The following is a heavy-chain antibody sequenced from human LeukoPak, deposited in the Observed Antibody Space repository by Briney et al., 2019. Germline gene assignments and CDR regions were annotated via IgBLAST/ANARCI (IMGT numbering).Heavy chain of an antibody. Sequence: ASVKVSCKASGYTFTSYGISWVRQAPGQGLEWMGWISAYNGNTNYAQKLQGRVTMTTDTSTSTAYMELRSLRSDDTAVYYCARGSVRITMVRGVIRALGYWGQGTQVTVSS. V-gene: IGHV1-18*04. CDR1: GYTFTSYG. D-gene: IGHD3-10*01. CDR2: ISAYNGNT. J-gene: IGHJ4*02. CDR3: ARGSVRITMVRGVIRALGY.